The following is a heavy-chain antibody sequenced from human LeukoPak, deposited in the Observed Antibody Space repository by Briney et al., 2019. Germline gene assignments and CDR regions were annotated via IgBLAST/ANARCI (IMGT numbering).Heavy chain of an antibody. Sequence: SETLSLTCTVSGYSISSGYYWGWIRHPPGKGLEWIGYIYYSGSTNYNPSLKSRVTISVDTSKNQFSLKLSSVTAADTAVYYCARAHGDYDSSGYYYAPYFDYWGQGTLVTVSS. CDR3: ARAHGDYDSSGYYYAPYFDY. J-gene: IGHJ4*02. V-gene: IGHV4-61*01. CDR1: GYSISSGYY. CDR2: IYYSGST. D-gene: IGHD3-22*01.